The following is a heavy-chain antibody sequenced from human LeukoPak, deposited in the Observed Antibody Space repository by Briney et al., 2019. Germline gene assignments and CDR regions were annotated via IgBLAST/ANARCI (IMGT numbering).Heavy chain of an antibody. D-gene: IGHD3-10*01. V-gene: IGHV1-18*01. CDR2: ISAHNGDT. CDR1: GYTFTSYG. Sequence: GASVKVSCKASGYTFTSYGISWVRQAPGQGLEWMGWISAHNGDTHYAQNPQGRVTMTTDTSTSTAYMELRSLRSDDTAVYYCARDRGRAPFDPWGQGTLVTVSS. J-gene: IGHJ5*02. CDR3: ARDRGRAPFDP.